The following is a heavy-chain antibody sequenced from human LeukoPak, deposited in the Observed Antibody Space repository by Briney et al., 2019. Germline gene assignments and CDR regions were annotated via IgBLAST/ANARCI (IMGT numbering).Heavy chain of an antibody. CDR3: AGGGYSYGQLDY. Sequence: SETLSLTCTVSGGSISSYYWSWIRQPPGKGLEWIGYIYYSGSTNYNPSLKSRVTISVDTSKNQFSLKLSSVTAADTAVYYCAGGGYSYGQLDYWGQGTLVTVSS. CDR1: GGSISSYY. J-gene: IGHJ4*02. D-gene: IGHD5-18*01. V-gene: IGHV4-59*01. CDR2: IYYSGST.